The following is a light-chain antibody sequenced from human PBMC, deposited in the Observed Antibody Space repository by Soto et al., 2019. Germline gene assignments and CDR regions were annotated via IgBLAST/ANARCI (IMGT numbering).Light chain of an antibody. V-gene: IGKV3-20*01. CDR1: QSVSSN. J-gene: IGKJ1*01. CDR2: GAS. CDR3: QQYGSSFAT. Sequence: EIVLTQSPGTLSLSPGERATLSCRASQSVSSNLAWYRQTPGQAPRLLIYGASTRATDTPARFSGSGSGTDFTLTITGVEPADFAVYYCQQYGSSFATFGQGTQLEV.